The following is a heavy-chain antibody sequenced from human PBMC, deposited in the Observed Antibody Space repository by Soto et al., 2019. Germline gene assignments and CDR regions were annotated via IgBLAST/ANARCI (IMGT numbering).Heavy chain of an antibody. CDR2: ISGSGGST. V-gene: IGHV3-23*01. D-gene: IGHD3-3*01. CDR1: GFTFSSYA. Sequence: GGSLSLSCAASGFTFSSYAMSWVRQAPGKGLEWVSAISGSGGSTYYADSVKGRFTISRDNSKNTLYLQMNSLRAEDTAVYYCAKAEGYYDFWSGRYYFDYWGQGTLVTVSS. J-gene: IGHJ4*02. CDR3: AKAEGYYDFWSGRYYFDY.